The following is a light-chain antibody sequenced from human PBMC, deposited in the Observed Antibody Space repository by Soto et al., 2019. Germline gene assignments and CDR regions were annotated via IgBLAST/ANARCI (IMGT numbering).Light chain of an antibody. CDR1: QDIGIN. J-gene: IGKJ1*01. Sequence: DIQMTQSPCSLSASVGDRVTMTCRASQDIGINLGWFQQKPGKAPKRLIYVASSLQSGVPSRFSGSGSGTEFTLTISSLQPEDFASYFCLQHNAYPWTFGQGTKVDIK. V-gene: IGKV1-17*01. CDR2: VAS. CDR3: LQHNAYPWT.